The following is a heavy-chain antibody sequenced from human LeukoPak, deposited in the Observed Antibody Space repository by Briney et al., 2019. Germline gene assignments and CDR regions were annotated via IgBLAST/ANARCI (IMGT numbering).Heavy chain of an antibody. Sequence: ASVKVSCXASGYTFTIYYMHWVRPAPGQGIEWMGIINPSGGSTSYAQKFQVRVTMTRDTSTSTVYMELSSLRSEDTAVYYCAREPTRYCSGGSCYDGDYWGQGTLVTVSS. CDR1: GYTFTIYY. CDR3: AREPTRYCSGGSCYDGDY. J-gene: IGHJ4*02. CDR2: INPSGGST. V-gene: IGHV1-46*01. D-gene: IGHD2-15*01.